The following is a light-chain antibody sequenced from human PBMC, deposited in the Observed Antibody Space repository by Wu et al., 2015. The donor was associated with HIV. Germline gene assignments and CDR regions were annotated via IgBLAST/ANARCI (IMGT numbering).Light chain of an antibody. CDR3: QQYYSYPLT. CDR2: AAS. V-gene: IGKV1-8*01. Sequence: AIRITQSPSSLSASTGDRVTITCRASQGISSYLAWYQQKPGKAPKLLIYAASTLQSGVPSRFSGSGSGTDFTLTISCLQSEDFATYYCQQYYSYPLTFGGGTKVE. CDR1: QGISSY. J-gene: IGKJ4*01.